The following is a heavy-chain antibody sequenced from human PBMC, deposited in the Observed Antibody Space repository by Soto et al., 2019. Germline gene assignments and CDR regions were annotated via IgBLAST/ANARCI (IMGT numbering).Heavy chain of an antibody. D-gene: IGHD2-8*01. CDR2: ISYDGSNK. Sequence: GGSLRLSCAAFGFTFSSYGMHWVRQAPGKGLEWVAVISYDGSNKYYADSVKGRFTISRDNSKNTLYLQMNSLRAEDTAVYYCAKDKDIVLMVYAYYGMDVWGQGTTVTVSS. J-gene: IGHJ6*02. CDR3: AKDKDIVLMVYAYYGMDV. V-gene: IGHV3-30*18. CDR1: GFTFSSYG.